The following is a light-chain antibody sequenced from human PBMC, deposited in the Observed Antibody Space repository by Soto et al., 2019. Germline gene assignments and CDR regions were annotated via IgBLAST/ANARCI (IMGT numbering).Light chain of an antibody. CDR2: WAS. Sequence: DIVMTQSPESLAVSVGERATVNCKSSQSVLYRLNNKNYLSWYQQKPGQPPKLLISWASSRESGVPDRFSGSGSGTDFALTISSRQAEDVAVYYCQQYYSTPFAFGGGTKVDIK. V-gene: IGKV4-1*01. CDR3: QQYYSTPFA. CDR1: QSVLYRLNNKNY. J-gene: IGKJ4*01.